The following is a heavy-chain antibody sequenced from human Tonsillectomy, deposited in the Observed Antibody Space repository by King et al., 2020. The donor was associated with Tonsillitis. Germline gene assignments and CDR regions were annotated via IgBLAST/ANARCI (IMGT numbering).Heavy chain of an antibody. J-gene: IGHJ6*02. CDR2: IYPGDSDT. D-gene: IGHD2-15*01. V-gene: IGHV5-51*01. CDR3: ERQGCSCGSCYSGSYYYGMDV. Sequence: EVQLVQSGAEVKKPGVSLKISCKGAGYSFTSYWIGWVRQKPGEGLEWMGIIYPGDSDTRYSPSLQGQVAISSDKSIISPYLQWSSLKASDTAMYYCERQGCSCGSCYSGSYYYGMDVWGQGTTVTVSS. CDR1: GYSFTSYW.